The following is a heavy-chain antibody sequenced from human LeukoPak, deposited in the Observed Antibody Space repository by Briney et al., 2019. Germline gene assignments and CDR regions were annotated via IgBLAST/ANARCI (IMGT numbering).Heavy chain of an antibody. CDR2: IYYSGST. Sequence: SETLSLTCTVSGGSISSYYWSWIRQPPGKGLEWIGYIYYSGSTSYNPSLKSRVVISLDASDNQVSLKLRSATAADTAVYFCARTYHYDSIGYYYDSWGQGTVVTVSS. D-gene: IGHD3-22*01. CDR3: ARTYHYDSIGYYYDS. J-gene: IGHJ4*02. V-gene: IGHV4-59*12. CDR1: GGSISSYY.